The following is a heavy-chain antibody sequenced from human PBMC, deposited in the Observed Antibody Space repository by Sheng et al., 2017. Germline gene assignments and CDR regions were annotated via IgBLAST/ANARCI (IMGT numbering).Heavy chain of an antibody. V-gene: IGHV3-15*01. J-gene: IGHJ4*02. D-gene: IGHD6-13*01. CDR3: TTVGSSWGFDY. CDR2: LKSKTDGGTI. Sequence: QLVESGGGLVRPGGSLRLSCAASGFTFSRAWMTWVRQAPGKGLEWVGRLKSKTDGGTIDYAAPVKGRFTISRDDSKNTLYLQMNSLKTEDTAVYFCTTVGSSWGFDYWGQGTLVTVSS. CDR1: GFTFSRAW.